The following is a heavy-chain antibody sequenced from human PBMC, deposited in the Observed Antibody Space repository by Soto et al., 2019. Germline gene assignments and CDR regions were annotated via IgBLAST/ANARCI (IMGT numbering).Heavy chain of an antibody. CDR2: IYYSGST. CDR1: GGSISSGDYY. Sequence: PSETLSLTCTVSGGSISSGDYYWSWIRQPPGKGLEWIGYIYYSGSTYYNPSLKSRVTISVDTSKNQFSLKLSSVTAADTAVYYCARGRSPSAVGTPYYFDYWGQGTLVTVSS. CDR3: ARGRSPSAVGTPYYFDY. J-gene: IGHJ4*02. D-gene: IGHD1-7*01. V-gene: IGHV4-30-4*01.